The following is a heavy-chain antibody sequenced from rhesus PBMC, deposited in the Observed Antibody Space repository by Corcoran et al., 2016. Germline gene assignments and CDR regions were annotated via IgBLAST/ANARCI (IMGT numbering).Heavy chain of an antibody. CDR2: ISGSSDST. J-gene: IGHJ4*01. CDR1: GGSVSSSNW. CDR3: ARVKGNYDP. V-gene: IGHV4-65*01. D-gene: IGHD4-17*01. Sequence: QVQLQESGPGLVKPSETLSLTCAVSGGSVSSSNWWSWIRQPPGEGLEWIGYISGSSDSTYYNPSLKSRVTISTDTSKDQFSRKLSSVTAAVTAVYYCARVKGNYDPWGQGVLVTVSS.